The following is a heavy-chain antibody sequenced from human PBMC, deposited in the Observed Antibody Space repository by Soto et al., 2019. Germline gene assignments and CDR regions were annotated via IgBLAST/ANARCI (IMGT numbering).Heavy chain of an antibody. CDR2: ISGGGDNT. Sequence: EVQLLESGGGLVQPGGSLRLSCAASGFTFSNYAVSWVRQAPGKGLEWVSGISGGGDNTYYAESVKGRFTISRDNSKNMLYLQMNSLGAEDTAVSYCAKGYYDILTGLDYSGQGTLVTVSS. V-gene: IGHV3-23*01. J-gene: IGHJ4*02. CDR3: AKGYYDILTGLDY. D-gene: IGHD3-9*01. CDR1: GFTFSNYA.